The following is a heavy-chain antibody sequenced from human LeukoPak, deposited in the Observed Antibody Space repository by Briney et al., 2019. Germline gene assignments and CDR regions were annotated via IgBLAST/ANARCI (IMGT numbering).Heavy chain of an antibody. CDR2: ISSSGRTI. CDR1: GFTFSDYY. V-gene: IGHV3-11*04. CDR3: ARADCSSSSCYELDY. J-gene: IGHJ4*02. Sequence: GGSLRLSCAGSGFTFSDYYMSWIRQAPGKGLEWVSCISSSGRTIYYADSVRGRFTISRDNAKNSLYLQMNSLRAEDTAVYYCARADCSSSSCYELDYWGQGTLVTVSS. D-gene: IGHD2-2*01.